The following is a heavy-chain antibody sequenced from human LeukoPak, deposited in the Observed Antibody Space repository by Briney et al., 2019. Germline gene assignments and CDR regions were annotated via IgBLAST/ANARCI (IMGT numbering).Heavy chain of an antibody. Sequence: PGGTLRLSCAASGFTFSSYGMSWVRQAPGKGLEWVSAISGSGGSTYYADSVKGRFTISRDNSKNTLYLQMNSLRAEDTAVYYCAKHPDSSGYYYYYYMDVWGKGTTVTISS. V-gene: IGHV3-23*01. D-gene: IGHD3-22*01. CDR1: GFTFSSYG. CDR3: AKHPDSSGYYYYYYMDV. CDR2: ISGSGGST. J-gene: IGHJ6*03.